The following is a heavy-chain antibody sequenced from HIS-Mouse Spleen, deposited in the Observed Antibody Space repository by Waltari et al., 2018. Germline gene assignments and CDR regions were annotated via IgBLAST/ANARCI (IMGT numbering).Heavy chain of an antibody. Sequence: QLQLQESGPGLVKPSETLSLTCTVSGGSISSSSYYWGWIRQPPGKGLEWIGSIYYSGSTYYNPSLKSRVTISVDTSKNQFSLKLSSVTAADTAVYYCATNWGSSYAFDIWGQGTMVTVSS. CDR2: IYYSGST. CDR1: GGSISSSSYY. V-gene: IGHV4-39*07. J-gene: IGHJ3*02. D-gene: IGHD7-27*01. CDR3: ATNWGSSYAFDI.